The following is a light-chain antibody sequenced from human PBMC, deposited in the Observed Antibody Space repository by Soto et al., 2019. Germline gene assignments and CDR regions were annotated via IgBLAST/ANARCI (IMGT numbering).Light chain of an antibody. Sequence: AIQMTQSPSSLSAPVADRVTITSRASQGIGNDLGWYQQKPGKAPKVLIYAASNLQSGVPPRFSGSGSGTDFTLAISSLQPEDFATYYCQKDINAPLTFGGGTKVDIK. CDR3: QKDINAPLT. J-gene: IGKJ4*01. CDR1: QGIGND. CDR2: AAS. V-gene: IGKV1-6*01.